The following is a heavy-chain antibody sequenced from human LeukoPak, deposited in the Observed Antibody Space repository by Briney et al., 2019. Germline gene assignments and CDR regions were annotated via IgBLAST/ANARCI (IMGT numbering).Heavy chain of an antibody. CDR2: IYHSGST. J-gene: IGHJ3*02. CDR1: GYSISSGYY. V-gene: IGHV4-38-2*02. Sequence: SETLSLTCTVPGYSISSGYYWGWIRQPPGKGLEWIGSIYHSGSTNYNPSLKSRVTISVDTSKNQFSLKLSSVTAADTAVYYCARELSSSSAFDIWGQGTMVTVSS. CDR3: ARELSSSSAFDI. D-gene: IGHD6-6*01.